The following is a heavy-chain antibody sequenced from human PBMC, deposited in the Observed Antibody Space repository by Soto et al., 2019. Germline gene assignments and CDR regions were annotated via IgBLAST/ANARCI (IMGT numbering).Heavy chain of an antibody. CDR2: IFYTGIT. Sequence: SETLSLTSRVSGGSLSSYDYYWSWVRQSPGKGLEWIGYIFYTGITYSNPSLESRVTMSVDTSKNQFPLTLTSVTAADSAVYYCAKGGHYYASGRLSITNWFGPWGQGTLVTVSS. V-gene: IGHV4-30-4*01. D-gene: IGHD3-10*01. CDR1: GGSLSSYDYY. CDR3: AKGGHYYASGRLSITNWFGP. J-gene: IGHJ5*02.